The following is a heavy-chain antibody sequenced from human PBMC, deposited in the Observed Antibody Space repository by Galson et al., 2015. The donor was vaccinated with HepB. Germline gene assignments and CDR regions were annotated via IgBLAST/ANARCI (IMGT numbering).Heavy chain of an antibody. CDR1: GFSVNYNY. D-gene: IGHD4-17*01. V-gene: IGHV3-53*01. CDR2: IYSGGTT. CDR3: ASSGDYGPFDY. Sequence: SLRLSCAASGFSVNYNYMSWVRQAPGKGLEWVSTIYSGGTTDYADSVKGRFTISRDNSKTWLYLQMNILRVEDTAVYYCASSGDYGPFDYWGQGTLVTVSS. J-gene: IGHJ4*02.